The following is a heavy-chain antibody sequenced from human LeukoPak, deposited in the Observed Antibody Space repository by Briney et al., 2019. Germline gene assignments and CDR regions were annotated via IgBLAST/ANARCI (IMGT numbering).Heavy chain of an antibody. Sequence: SETLSLTCAVYGGSFSGYYWSWIRQPPGKGLEWIGEINHSGSTNYNPSLKSRVTISVDTPKNQFSLKLSSVTAADTAVYYCARELYSSSWTVKWFDPWGQGTLVTVSS. V-gene: IGHV4-34*01. J-gene: IGHJ5*02. CDR1: GGSFSGYY. CDR3: ARELYSSSWTVKWFDP. CDR2: INHSGST. D-gene: IGHD6-13*01.